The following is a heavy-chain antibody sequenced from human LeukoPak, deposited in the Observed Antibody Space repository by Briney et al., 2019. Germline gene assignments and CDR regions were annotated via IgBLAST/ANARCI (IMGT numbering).Heavy chain of an antibody. D-gene: IGHD3-3*01. V-gene: IGHV3-74*01. CDR1: GFTFSSYW. CDR3: ARDFFWSGYYVDY. J-gene: IGHJ4*02. Sequence: GGSLRLSCAASGFTFSSYWMHWVRQAPGKGLVWVSRINSDGSSTSYADSVKGRFAISRDNAKNTLYLQMNSLRAEDTAVYYCARDFFWSGYYVDYWGQGTLVTVSS. CDR2: INSDGSST.